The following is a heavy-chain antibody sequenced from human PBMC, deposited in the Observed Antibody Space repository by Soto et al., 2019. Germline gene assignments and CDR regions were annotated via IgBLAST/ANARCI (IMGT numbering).Heavy chain of an antibody. CDR1: GFTFSDYE. Sequence: QPGGTLRLSCAASGFTFSDYEMNWVRQAPGKGLEWLSYISTSGSTIYYADSVKGRFTIARDNATNSLYLQMNSLRAEDTAVYYCARDRVVVVYTTPREYFYYGMDVWGQGTTVTVSS. CDR2: ISTSGSTI. J-gene: IGHJ6*02. CDR3: ARDRVVVVYTTPREYFYYGMDV. V-gene: IGHV3-48*03. D-gene: IGHD2-15*01.